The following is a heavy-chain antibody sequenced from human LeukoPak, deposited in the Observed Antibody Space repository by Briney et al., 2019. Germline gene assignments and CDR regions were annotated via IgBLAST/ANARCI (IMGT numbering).Heavy chain of an antibody. Sequence: PSETLSLTCTVSGGSIRNYYWSWIRQPAGKGLEWIGRIYTRGSTNYNPSLKSRVTISVDKSKNQFSLKLTSVTAADTAVYYCARDHPPDYYDSSGLKTWGQGTLVTVSS. CDR3: ARDHPPDYYDSSGLKT. V-gene: IGHV4-4*07. CDR2: IYTRGST. D-gene: IGHD3-22*01. J-gene: IGHJ5*02. CDR1: GGSIRNYY.